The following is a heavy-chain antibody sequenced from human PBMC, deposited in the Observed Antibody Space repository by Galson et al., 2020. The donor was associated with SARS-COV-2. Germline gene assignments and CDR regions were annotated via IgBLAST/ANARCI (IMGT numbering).Heavy chain of an antibody. CDR3: ATIDGAPEY. Sequence: GESLKISCATSGYTFTTYSITWLRQAPGLGLEWMGWISTYNGDTKYAQRFQGRVTMTTDTSTNTAYMELRSLRSDDTAVYYCATIDGAPEYWCQGTLVTVSS. CDR2: ISTYNGDT. V-gene: IGHV1-18*01. CDR1: GYTFTTYS. J-gene: IGHJ4*02. D-gene: IGHD4-17*01.